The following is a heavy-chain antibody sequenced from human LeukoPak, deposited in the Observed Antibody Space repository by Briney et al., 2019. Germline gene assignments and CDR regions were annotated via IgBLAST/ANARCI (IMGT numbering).Heavy chain of an antibody. CDR3: ARDYGDYPRKAFDI. J-gene: IGHJ3*02. D-gene: IGHD4-17*01. CDR1: GGSLSGYY. CDR2: INHSGST. V-gene: IGHV4-34*01. Sequence: PSETLSLTCTVSGGSLSGYYWSWIRQPPGKGLEWIGEINHSGSTNYNPSLKSRVTISVDTSKNQFSLKLSSVTAADTAVYYCARDYGDYPRKAFDIWGQGTMVTVSS.